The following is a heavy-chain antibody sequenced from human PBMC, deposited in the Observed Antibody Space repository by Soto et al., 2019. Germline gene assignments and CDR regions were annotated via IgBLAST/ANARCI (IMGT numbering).Heavy chain of an antibody. Sequence: HPGGSLRLSCAASGFTFSSYGMHWVRQAPGKGLEWVAVIWYDGSNKYYADSVKGRFTISRDNSKNTLYLQMNSLRAEDTAVYYCARDKDYDILTGYGRYGMDVWGQGTTVTVSS. V-gene: IGHV3-33*01. CDR2: IWYDGSNK. CDR1: GFTFSSYG. J-gene: IGHJ6*02. D-gene: IGHD3-9*01. CDR3: ARDKDYDILTGYGRYGMDV.